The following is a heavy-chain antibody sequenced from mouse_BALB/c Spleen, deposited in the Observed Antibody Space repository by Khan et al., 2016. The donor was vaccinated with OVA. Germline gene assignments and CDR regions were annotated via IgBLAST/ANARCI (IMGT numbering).Heavy chain of an antibody. D-gene: IGHD1-1*01. J-gene: IGHJ2*01. CDR3: SRGKYYGATSYIDY. CDR2: IYPGNGNT. CDR1: GYTFSSYW. V-gene: IGHV1-87*01. Sequence: QVQLKQSGAELARPGASVKLSCKASGYTFSSYWMQWVKQRPGQGLEWIGTIYPGNGNTRYIQKFMGKATLTTDTSSSTASMQLTSLTSEDSAVYYSSRGKYYGATSYIDYWGQGTTLTVSS.